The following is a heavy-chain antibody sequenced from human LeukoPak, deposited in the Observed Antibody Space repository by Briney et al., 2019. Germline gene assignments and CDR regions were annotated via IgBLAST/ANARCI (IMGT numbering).Heavy chain of an antibody. J-gene: IGHJ6*04. CDR3: AELGITMIGGV. CDR2: ISWNSGSI. V-gene: IGHV3-9*01. D-gene: IGHD3-10*02. CDR1: GFTFDDYA. Sequence: GRSLRLSCAASGFTFDDYAMHWVRQAPGKGLEWVSGISWNSGSIDYADSVKGRFTISRDNAKNSLYLQMNSLRAEDTAVYYCAELGITMIGGVWGKGTTVTISS.